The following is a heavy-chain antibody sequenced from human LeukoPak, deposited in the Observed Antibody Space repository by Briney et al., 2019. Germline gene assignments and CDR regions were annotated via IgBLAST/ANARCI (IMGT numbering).Heavy chain of an antibody. CDR3: ARVPGRNFNWFDP. Sequence: GGSLRLSCAASGFTFSSYWMSWVRQAPGKGLEWVANIKQDGSEKYYVDSVKGRFTISRDNAKNSLYLQMNSLRAEDTAVYYCARVPGRNFNWFDPWGQGTLVTVSS. CDR2: IKQDGSEK. V-gene: IGHV3-7*01. D-gene: IGHD1-7*01. J-gene: IGHJ5*02. CDR1: GFTFSSYW.